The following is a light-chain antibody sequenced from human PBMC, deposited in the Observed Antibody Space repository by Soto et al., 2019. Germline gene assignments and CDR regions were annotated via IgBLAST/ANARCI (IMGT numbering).Light chain of an antibody. CDR3: LQDYNSPRT. V-gene: IGKV1-6*01. CDR2: GAS. CDR1: QGIRDE. Sequence: AIQMTQFPASLSASVGDRVTITCRASQGIRDELAWYQQKPGKAPNLLIYGASRLESGVPSRFSGSGSGTDFSLTIYSLRPEDVATYFCLQDYNSPRTFGQGTKVQIK. J-gene: IGKJ2*01.